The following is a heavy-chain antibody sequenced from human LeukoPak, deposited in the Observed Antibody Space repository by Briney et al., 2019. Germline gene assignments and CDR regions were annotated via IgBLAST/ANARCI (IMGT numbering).Heavy chain of an antibody. D-gene: IGHD3-10*02. V-gene: IGHV4-34*01. J-gene: IGHJ5*02. CDR1: GGSFSGYY. CDR2: VNHSGST. Sequence: SETLSLTCAVYGGSFSGYYWSWIRQPPGKGLEWIGEVNHSGSTNYNPSLKSRVTISVDTSKNQFSLKLSSVTAADTAVYYCARAAITMIGGLNWFDPWGQGTLVTVSS. CDR3: ARAAITMIGGLNWFDP.